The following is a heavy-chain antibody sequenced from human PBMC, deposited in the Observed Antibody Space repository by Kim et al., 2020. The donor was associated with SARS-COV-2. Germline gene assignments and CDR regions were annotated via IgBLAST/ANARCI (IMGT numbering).Heavy chain of an antibody. J-gene: IGHJ5*02. D-gene: IGHD6-19*01. CDR1: GFTFSSYA. CDR3: AKDRRDSGWYVRLWFDP. Sequence: GGSLRLSCAASGFTFSSYAMSWVRQAPGKGLEWVSAISASGGSTYYADSVKGRFTISRDNSKNTLYLQMNSLRAEDTAVYYCAKDRRDSGWYVRLWFDPWGQGTLVTVSS. V-gene: IGHV3-23*01. CDR2: ISASGGST.